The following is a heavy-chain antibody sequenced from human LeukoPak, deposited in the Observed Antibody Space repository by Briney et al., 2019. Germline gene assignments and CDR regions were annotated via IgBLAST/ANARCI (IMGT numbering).Heavy chain of an antibody. Sequence: PGGSLRLSCAASGFTFSGYWMHWVRQAPGKGLVWVSRISTDGSSTNYADSVKGRFTISRDNAKNMLYLQMNSLRADDTAVYYCAGGRSGNYGLFDYWGQGTLVTVSS. J-gene: IGHJ4*02. CDR3: AGGRSGNYGLFDY. D-gene: IGHD1-26*01. V-gene: IGHV3-74*01. CDR2: ISTDGSST. CDR1: GFTFSGYW.